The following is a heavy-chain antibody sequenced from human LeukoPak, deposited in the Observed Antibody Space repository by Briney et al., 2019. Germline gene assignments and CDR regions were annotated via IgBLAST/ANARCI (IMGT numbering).Heavy chain of an antibody. CDR3: ARAHPHLGY. J-gene: IGHJ4*02. Sequence: PSETLSLTCAVYGGSFSGYYWSWIRQPPGKGLEWIGEINHSGSTNYNPSLKSRVTISVDTSKNQFSLRLTTVTAADTAVYYCARAHPHLGYWGQGTLVTVSS. CDR1: GGSFSGYY. V-gene: IGHV4-34*01. CDR2: INHSGST.